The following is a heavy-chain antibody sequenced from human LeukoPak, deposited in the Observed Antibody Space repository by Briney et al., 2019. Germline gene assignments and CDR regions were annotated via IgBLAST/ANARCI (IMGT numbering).Heavy chain of an antibody. V-gene: IGHV3-64D*09. J-gene: IGHJ4*02. D-gene: IGHD2-15*01. Sequence: GGSLGLSCSASGFTVSSYAMHWVRQAPGKGLEFVSGLSSNGGSTYYADSVKGRFTISRDNSKNTLYLQMSSLRVEDTAAYYCVKSPRGGYFDYWGQGTLVTVSS. CDR3: VKSPRGGYFDY. CDR1: GFTVSSYA. CDR2: LSSNGGST.